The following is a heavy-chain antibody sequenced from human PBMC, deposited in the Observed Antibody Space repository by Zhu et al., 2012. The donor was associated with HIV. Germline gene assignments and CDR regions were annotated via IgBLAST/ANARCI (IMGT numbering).Heavy chain of an antibody. Sequence: QVQLQQWGAGLLKPSETLSLTCAVYGGSFSGYYWGWIRQPPGKGLEWIGEINRSGDTNYNPSLKSRVTISVDTSKNQFSLKLNSVTAADTAIYYCGRLRGITQTPIEYWGQGILVTVSS. CDR1: GGSFSGYY. D-gene: IGHD1-20*01. CDR2: INRSGDT. J-gene: IGHJ4*02. CDR3: GRLRGITQTPIEY. V-gene: IGHV4-34*01.